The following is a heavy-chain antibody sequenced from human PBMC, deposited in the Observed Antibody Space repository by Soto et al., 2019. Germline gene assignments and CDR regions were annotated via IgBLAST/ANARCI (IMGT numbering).Heavy chain of an antibody. Sequence: GESLKISCKGSGYSFTSYWIGWVRQMPGKGLEWMGIIYPGDSDTRYSPSFQGQVTISADKSISTAYLQWSSLKASDTAMYCCATLLGGLIRDYYFDYWGQGTLVTVSS. CDR1: GYSFTSYW. D-gene: IGHD1-26*01. V-gene: IGHV5-51*01. CDR2: IYPGDSDT. CDR3: ATLLGGLIRDYYFDY. J-gene: IGHJ4*02.